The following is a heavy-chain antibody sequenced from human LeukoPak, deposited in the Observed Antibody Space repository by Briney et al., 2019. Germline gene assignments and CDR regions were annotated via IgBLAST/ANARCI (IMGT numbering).Heavy chain of an antibody. Sequence: GGSLRLSCAASGFTFSSYGMSWVRQAPGKGLEWVSTISGSGGSTYYADSVKGRFTISRDNSKNTLYLQMNSLRAEDTAVYYCAKDRRYSGYDLFDYWGQGTLVTVSS. D-gene: IGHD5-12*01. CDR3: AKDRRYSGYDLFDY. CDR2: ISGSGGST. CDR1: GFTFSSYG. J-gene: IGHJ4*02. V-gene: IGHV3-23*01.